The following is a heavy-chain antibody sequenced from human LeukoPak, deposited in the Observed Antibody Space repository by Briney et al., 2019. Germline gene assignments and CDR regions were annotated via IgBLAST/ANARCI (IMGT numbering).Heavy chain of an antibody. CDR1: GGSISRYY. D-gene: IGHD3-10*01. CDR3: ASILWFGEISYYMDV. V-gene: IGHV4-59*01. CDR2: IYYSGST. J-gene: IGHJ6*03. Sequence: KSSETLSLTCTVSGGSISRYYWSWIRQPPGKGLEWIGYIYYSGSTNYNPSLKSRVTISVDTSKNQFSLKLSSVTAADTAVYYCASILWFGEISYYMDVWGKGTTVTISS.